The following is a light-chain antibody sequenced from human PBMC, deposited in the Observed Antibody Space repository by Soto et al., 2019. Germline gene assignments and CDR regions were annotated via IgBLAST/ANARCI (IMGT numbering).Light chain of an antibody. J-gene: IGLJ1*01. Sequence: QSALNQPASVSGSPGQSITISCTGTSSDVGNYIFVSWYRQHPGKAPKLMIYDINNRPSGVSNPFSGSKSGNTASLTNSGLQAEDEADYYCVSYTTSASYVFGTGTKLTVL. CDR3: VSYTTSASYV. CDR1: SSDVGNYIF. V-gene: IGLV2-14*01. CDR2: DIN.